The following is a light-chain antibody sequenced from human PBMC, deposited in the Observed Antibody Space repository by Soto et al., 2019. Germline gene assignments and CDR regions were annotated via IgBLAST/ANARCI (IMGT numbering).Light chain of an antibody. Sequence: QSALTQPASVSGSPGQSITISCTVTSSDVGGYNYVSWYQQHPGKAPKLMIYAVTDRPSGVSSRFSGSKSGNTASLTISGLQAEDEADYYCSSYTSSSTLFGTGTKVTVL. J-gene: IGLJ1*01. CDR1: SSDVGGYNY. CDR3: SSYTSSSTL. CDR2: AVT. V-gene: IGLV2-14*01.